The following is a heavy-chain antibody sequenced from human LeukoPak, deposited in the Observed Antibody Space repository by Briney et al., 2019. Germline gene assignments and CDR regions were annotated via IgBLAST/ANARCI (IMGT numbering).Heavy chain of an antibody. CDR3: ARAASGDYVWGSYLYYFDY. D-gene: IGHD3-16*02. CDR2: IKQDGSEK. Sequence: PGGSLRLSCAASGFTLSSYWMSWVRQAPGKGLEWVANIKQDGSEKYYVDSVKGRFTISRDNAKNSLYLQMNSLRAEDTAVYYCARAASGDYVWGSYLYYFDYWGQGTLVTVSS. V-gene: IGHV3-7*01. CDR1: GFTLSSYW. J-gene: IGHJ4*02.